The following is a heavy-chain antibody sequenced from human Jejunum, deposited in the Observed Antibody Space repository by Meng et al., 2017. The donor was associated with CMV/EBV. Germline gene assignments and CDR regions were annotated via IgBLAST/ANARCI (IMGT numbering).Heavy chain of an antibody. CDR3: ARNEVAVDY. CDR2: IYYTGST. V-gene: IGHV4-61*01. Sequence: CSVSGGSVSSGSYYWPWIRQPPGKGLEWVGYIYYTGSTNYNPSLKSRVNISADTSKNQFSLKLNYVTAADTAVYYCARNEVAVDYWGQGTLVTVSS. D-gene: IGHD1-1*01. CDR1: GGSVSSGSYY. J-gene: IGHJ4*02.